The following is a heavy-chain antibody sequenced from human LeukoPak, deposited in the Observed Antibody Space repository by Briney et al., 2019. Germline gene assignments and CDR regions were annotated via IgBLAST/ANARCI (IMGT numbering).Heavy chain of an antibody. D-gene: IGHD6-13*01. CDR1: GFTFSSYG. CDR3: ASGPWYHYFDY. Sequence: GGSLRLSCAASGFTFSSYGMSWVRQAPGKGLEWVSSITSSSSYIYYADSVKGRFTISRDNAKNSLYLQMNSLRAEDTAVYYCASGPWYHYFDYWGQGTLVTVSS. V-gene: IGHV3-21*01. J-gene: IGHJ4*02. CDR2: ITSSSSYI.